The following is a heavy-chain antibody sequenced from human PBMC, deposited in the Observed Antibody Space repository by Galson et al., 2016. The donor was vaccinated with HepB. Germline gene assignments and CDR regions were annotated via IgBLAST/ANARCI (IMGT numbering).Heavy chain of an antibody. V-gene: IGHV1-69*13. J-gene: IGHJ6*02. D-gene: IGHD3-16*01. CDR1: GGTFSRFA. CDR3: ARSLWGKYETGYYHYALDV. Sequence: SVKVSCKASGGTFSRFAISWVRQAPGQGLEWMGGMIPMLATAHYAQRFQGRVTVSADESTSIAYMELSSLRSDDTAVYYCARSLWGKYETGYYHYALDVWGQRTTVPVSS. CDR2: MIPMLATA.